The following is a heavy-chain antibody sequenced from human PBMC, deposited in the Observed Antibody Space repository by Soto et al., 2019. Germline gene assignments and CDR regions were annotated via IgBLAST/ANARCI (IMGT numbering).Heavy chain of an antibody. D-gene: IGHD1-1*01. V-gene: IGHV3-23*01. CDR2: ISGSGGST. CDR1: GFTFNNYA. CDR3: AKDSRRVQEY. J-gene: IGHJ4*02. Sequence: GGSLRLSCAASGFTFNNYAMNWVRQAPGKGLEWVSAISGSGGSTYYADSVKGRFTISRDNSKNTLYLQMNSLRAEDTAVYYCAKDSRRVQEYWGQGTLVTVSS.